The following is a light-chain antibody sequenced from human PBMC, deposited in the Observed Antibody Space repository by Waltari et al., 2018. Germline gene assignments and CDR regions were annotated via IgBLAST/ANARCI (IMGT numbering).Light chain of an antibody. CDR1: QGISSY. Sequence: AIRMTQSPSSLSASTGHRVTITCRARQGISSYLAWYQQKPGKAPKLLIYAASTLQSGVPSRFSGSGSGTDFTLTISCLQSEDFATYYCQQYYSYPQTFGQGTKVEIK. CDR3: QQYYSYPQT. V-gene: IGKV1-8*01. J-gene: IGKJ1*01. CDR2: AAS.